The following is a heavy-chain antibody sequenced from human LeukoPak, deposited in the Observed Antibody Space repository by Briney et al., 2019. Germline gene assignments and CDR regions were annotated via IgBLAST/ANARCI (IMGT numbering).Heavy chain of an antibody. J-gene: IGHJ5*02. D-gene: IGHD1-26*01. CDR1: GFTVSSSP. V-gene: IGHV3-53*04. Sequence: GGSLRLSCAASGFTVSSSPINWVRQAPGRGLEWVSVIYSGGNTFYADSVKGRFTISRHNSENTLYLQMNSLSADDTAVYYCARLMGSGWFDPWGQGTLVTVFS. CDR3: ARLMGSGWFDP. CDR2: IYSGGNT.